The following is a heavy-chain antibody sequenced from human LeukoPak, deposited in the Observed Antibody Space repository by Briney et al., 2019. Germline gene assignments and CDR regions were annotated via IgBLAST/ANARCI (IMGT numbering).Heavy chain of an antibody. CDR3: ARTVAGFDY. CDR2: IYSDDNT. D-gene: IGHD6-19*01. Sequence: GGSLRLSCAASGFTVSSNYMSWVRQAPGKGLEWVSLIYSDDNTYYADSVKGRFTISRDNSKNTLYLQMNSLRAEDTAVYYCARTVAGFDYWGQGTLVTVSS. V-gene: IGHV3-53*05. CDR1: GFTVSSNY. J-gene: IGHJ4*02.